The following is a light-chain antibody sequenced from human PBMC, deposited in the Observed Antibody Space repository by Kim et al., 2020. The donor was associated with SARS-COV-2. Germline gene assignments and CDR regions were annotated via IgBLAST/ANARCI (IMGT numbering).Light chain of an antibody. CDR3: QAWDNSIAV. V-gene: IGLV3-1*01. CDR2: EDD. J-gene: IGLJ1*01. CDR1: KMGGNY. Sequence: SYELTQPPSVSVSPGQTAYITCSGDKMGGNYACWYQQKAGQSPLLVMYEDDKRPSGIPARFIGSKSENTATLIITGTQTIDEADYYCQAWDNSIAVFGTGTKVTVL.